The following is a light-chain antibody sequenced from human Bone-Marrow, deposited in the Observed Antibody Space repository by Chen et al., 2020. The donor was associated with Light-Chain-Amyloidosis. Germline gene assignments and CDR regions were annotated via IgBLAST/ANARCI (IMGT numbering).Light chain of an antibody. J-gene: IGLJ3*02. CDR2: EYD. Sequence: NFIVTQPHSVSESPGKTVLISRTRRSGSIATNYVQWYQQRPGSSPTTVIYEYDQRPSGVPDRFSGSIDRSSNSASLTISGLKTEDEADYYCQSYQGSSQGVFGGGTKLTVL. V-gene: IGLV6-57*01. CDR3: QSYQGSSQGV. CDR1: SGSIATNY.